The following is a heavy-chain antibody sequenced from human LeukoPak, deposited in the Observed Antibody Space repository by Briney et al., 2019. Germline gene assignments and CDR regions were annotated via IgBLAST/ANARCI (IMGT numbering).Heavy chain of an antibody. D-gene: IGHD1-26*01. V-gene: IGHV3-33*08. CDR2: IWYDGSNK. J-gene: IGHJ4*02. CDR1: GRRIIKKK. Sequence: GGSLRLSCVDLGGRRIIKKKIWVRQAPGKGLEWVAVIWYDGSNKYYADSVKGRFTISRDNSKNTLYLQMNSLRAEDTAVYYCARDLRGAADYWGQGTLVTVSS. CDR3: ARDLRGAADY.